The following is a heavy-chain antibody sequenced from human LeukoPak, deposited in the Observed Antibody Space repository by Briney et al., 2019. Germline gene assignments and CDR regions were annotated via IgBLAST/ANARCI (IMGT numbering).Heavy chain of an antibody. Sequence: PSETLSLTCTVSGYSISSGYYWGWIRQPPGKGLEWIGSIYHSGSTYYNPSLKSRVTISVDTSKNQFSLKLSSVTAADTAVYYCAQKVGVKDAFDIWGQGTMVTVSS. CDR2: IYHSGST. CDR1: GYSISSGYY. J-gene: IGHJ3*02. V-gene: IGHV4-38-2*02. D-gene: IGHD1-26*01. CDR3: AQKVGVKDAFDI.